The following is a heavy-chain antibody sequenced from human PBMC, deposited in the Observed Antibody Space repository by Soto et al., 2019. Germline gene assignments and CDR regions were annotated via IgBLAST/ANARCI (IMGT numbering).Heavy chain of an antibody. CDR1: GFSLISNGVA. V-gene: IGHV2-5*02. J-gene: IGHJ6*02. CDR2: IYWDDDK. CDR3: AHAFHSSSGTYPNCGMDV. D-gene: IGHD3-10*01. Sequence: GSGPTLVNPTQTLTLTCTLSGFSLISNGVAVGWIRQPPGKALEWLALIYWDDDKHFSPSLKSRLTITRDTSKNQVVLKMTNMDPVDTATYYFAHAFHSSSGTYPNCGMDVWGPGTTVTVSS.